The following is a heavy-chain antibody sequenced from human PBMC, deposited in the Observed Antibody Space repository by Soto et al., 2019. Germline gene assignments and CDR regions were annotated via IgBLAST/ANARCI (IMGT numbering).Heavy chain of an antibody. J-gene: IGHJ5*02. CDR2: ISGSGDST. Sequence: LXLSCAGSVFNCTNYGLNWFRQAPGKGLEWVAGISGSGDSTYYGDSVKGRFTISRDNSLHTVYLQMDGLRADDTAIYYCAKSHAAATLKWFDTWGQGSLVTVSS. CDR3: AKSHAAATLKWFDT. CDR1: VFNCTNYG. V-gene: IGHV3-23*01. D-gene: IGHD2-2*01.